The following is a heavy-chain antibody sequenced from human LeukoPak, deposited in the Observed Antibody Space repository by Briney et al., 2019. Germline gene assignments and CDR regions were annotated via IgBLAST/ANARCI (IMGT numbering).Heavy chain of an antibody. Sequence: GASVKVSCKASGYTFTGYYMHWVRQAPGQGLEWMGWINPNSGGTNYAQKFQGRVTMTRDTSISTVYMELSRLRSDDTAVYYCASSGWDDEYWYFDLWGRGTLVTVSS. V-gene: IGHV1-2*02. CDR2: INPNSGGT. CDR1: GYTFTGYY. CDR3: ASSGWDDEYWYFDL. J-gene: IGHJ2*01. D-gene: IGHD6-19*01.